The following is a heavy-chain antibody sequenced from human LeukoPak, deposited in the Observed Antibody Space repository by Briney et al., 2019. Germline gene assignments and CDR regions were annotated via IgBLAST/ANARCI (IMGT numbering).Heavy chain of an antibody. CDR3: AKDNHHYYGSGTHFDY. V-gene: IGHV3-30*02. J-gene: IGHJ4*02. Sequence: PGGSLRLSCAASGFTFSSYGMHWVRQAPGKGLEWVAVIWYDGSNKYYADSVKGRFTISRDNSKNTLYLQMNSLRAEDTAVYYCAKDNHHYYGSGTHFDYWGQGTLVTVSS. CDR2: IWYDGSNK. D-gene: IGHD3-10*01. CDR1: GFTFSSYG.